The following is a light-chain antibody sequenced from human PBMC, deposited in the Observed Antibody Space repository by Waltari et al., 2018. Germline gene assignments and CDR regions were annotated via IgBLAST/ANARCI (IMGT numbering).Light chain of an antibody. J-gene: IGKJ1*01. CDR2: WAS. V-gene: IGKV4-1*01. CDR1: QSLLYSSNNKNN. CDR3: QQYYNTPRT. Sequence: DIVMNQSPDSLAVSLGERATINCKSSQSLLYSSNNKNNLAWYQQKPGQPPKLLIYWASTRESGVPDRFSGSGSVIHFTLTNSSLQAEDVAVYYCQQYYNTPRTFGQGTKVEIK.